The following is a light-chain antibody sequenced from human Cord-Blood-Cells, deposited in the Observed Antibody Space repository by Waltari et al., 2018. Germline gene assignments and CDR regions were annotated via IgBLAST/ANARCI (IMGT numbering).Light chain of an antibody. V-gene: IGKV1-39*01. CDR1: QRISSY. Sequence: DIQMTQSPSSLSASVGDRVTITCRASQRISSYLNWYQQKPGKAPKLLIYAASSLQIGVPSSFSGSRSGTDFTLTSSSLQPEDFATYYCQQSYSTPWTFGPGTKVEIK. CDR2: AAS. CDR3: QQSYSTPWT. J-gene: IGKJ1*01.